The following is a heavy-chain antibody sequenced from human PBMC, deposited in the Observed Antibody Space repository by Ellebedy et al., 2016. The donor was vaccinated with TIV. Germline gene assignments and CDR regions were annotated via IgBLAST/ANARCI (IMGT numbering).Heavy chain of an antibody. Sequence: GESLKISXAASGFTFSGDWMSWVRQAPGKGLEWVANIKEDGSAKYYVESVKGRFTISRDNAKNSLYLQMNSLRDEDTAIYCCARDTFNWADYWGQGTLVTVSS. CDR1: GFTFSGDW. D-gene: IGHD7-27*01. J-gene: IGHJ4*02. CDR2: IKEDGSAK. CDR3: ARDTFNWADY. V-gene: IGHV3-7*01.